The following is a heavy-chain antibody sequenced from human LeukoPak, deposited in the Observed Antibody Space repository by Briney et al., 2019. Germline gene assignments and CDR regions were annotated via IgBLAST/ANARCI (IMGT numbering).Heavy chain of an antibody. Sequence: GGSLRLSCAASGFTFSSYAMSWVRQAPGKGLEWVSAISGSGGSTYYADSVKGRFTISRDSSKSTLYLQMSSLRAEDSAVYYCAILSDWYYFDFWGQGTLVTVS. J-gene: IGHJ4*02. CDR2: ISGSGGST. CDR3: AILSDWYYFDF. V-gene: IGHV3-23*01. CDR1: GFTFSSYA. D-gene: IGHD6-19*01.